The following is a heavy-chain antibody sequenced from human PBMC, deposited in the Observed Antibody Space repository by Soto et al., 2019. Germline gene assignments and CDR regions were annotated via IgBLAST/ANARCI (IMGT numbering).Heavy chain of an antibody. V-gene: IGHV4-59*01. CDR3: ARDSGEHSGRSLDYYYFGMDV. Sequence: SETLSLTCTVSGGSISSYFWSWIRQPPGEGLEWIGYIYYSGSTNYNPSLKSRVTISVDTSKNQFSLNLNSVTAADTAVYYCARDSGEHSGRSLDYYYFGMDVWGQGTTVTVSS. J-gene: IGHJ6*02. CDR1: GGSISSYF. D-gene: IGHD1-26*01. CDR2: IYYSGST.